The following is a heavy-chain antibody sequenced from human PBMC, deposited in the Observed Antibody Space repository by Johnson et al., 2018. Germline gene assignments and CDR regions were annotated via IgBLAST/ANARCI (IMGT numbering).Heavy chain of an antibody. J-gene: IGHJ6*02. D-gene: IGHD3-10*01. CDR3: AKDMGTGSGSYYLPPYYGMDV. CDR1: GFTFDDYA. Sequence: EVRLGESGGGLVEPGGSLRLSCAASGFTFDDYAMHWVRQAPGKGLEWVSGISWNSGSIGYAASVKGRFTISRDNAKNSLYLQMNSLGAEDTALYYCAKDMGTGSGSYYLPPYYGMDVWGQGTTVTVSS. V-gene: IGHV3-9*01. CDR2: ISWNSGSI.